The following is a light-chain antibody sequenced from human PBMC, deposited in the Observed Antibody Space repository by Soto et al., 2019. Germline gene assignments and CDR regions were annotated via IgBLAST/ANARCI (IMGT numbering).Light chain of an antibody. Sequence: QSVLTQPPSASGTPGQRGTISCSGSSSNLGSNFVFWYQQLPGAAPKLLISRNNERPSGVPARFSGSKSGTSASLAISGLRSEDEADYHCAAWDDSLSGVVFGGGTQLTVL. CDR1: SSNLGSNF. CDR2: RNN. V-gene: IGLV1-47*01. CDR3: AAWDDSLSGVV. J-gene: IGLJ7*01.